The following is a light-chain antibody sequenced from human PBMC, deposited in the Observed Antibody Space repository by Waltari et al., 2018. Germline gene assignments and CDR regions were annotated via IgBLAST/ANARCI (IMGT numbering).Light chain of an antibody. CDR3: MQALRGNT. CDR2: LGS. J-gene: IGKJ2*01. CDR1: QSLLHSNGYNY. V-gene: IGKV2-28*01. Sequence: IVMTQSPLALPVTSGEPASISCRSSQSLLHSNGYNYLDWYLQKPGQSPQLLIYLGSNRASGVPDRFSGSGSGTDFTLKISRVEAEDVGVYYCMQALRGNTFGQGTKLEIK.